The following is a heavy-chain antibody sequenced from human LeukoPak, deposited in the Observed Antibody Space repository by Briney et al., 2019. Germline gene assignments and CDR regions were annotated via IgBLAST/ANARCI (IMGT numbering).Heavy chain of an antibody. V-gene: IGHV4-59*01. Sequence: PSETLSLTCTVSGDSISSYYWSWIRQPPGKGQEWIGNIYYRGSTNYNPSLKSRVTISVDTSKNQFSLKLSSVTAADTAVYYCASWGRPVYYDSSGYYYGAFDYWGQGTLVTVSS. CDR2: IYYRGST. CDR3: ASWGRPVYYDSSGYYYGAFDY. J-gene: IGHJ4*02. CDR1: GDSISSYY. D-gene: IGHD3-22*01.